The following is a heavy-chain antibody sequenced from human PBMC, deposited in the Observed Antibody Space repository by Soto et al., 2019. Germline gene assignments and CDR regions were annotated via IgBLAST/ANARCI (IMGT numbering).Heavy chain of an antibody. Sequence: DSVKVSCRASGYSFLNYGIGWVRQATGQGLEWMGWMNPNSGNTGYAQKFQGRVTMTRNTSISTAYMELSSLRSEDTAVYYCAREISGSYRFDYWGQGTLVTVSS. CDR1: GYSFLNYG. CDR2: MNPNSGNT. J-gene: IGHJ4*02. D-gene: IGHD1-26*01. V-gene: IGHV1-8*01. CDR3: AREISGSYRFDY.